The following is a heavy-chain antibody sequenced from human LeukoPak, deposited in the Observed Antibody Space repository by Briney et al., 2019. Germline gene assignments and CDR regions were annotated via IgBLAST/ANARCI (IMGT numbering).Heavy chain of an antibody. CDR2: ISSSSSYI. J-gene: IGHJ4*02. Sequence: GGSLRLSCAASGFTFSSYSMNWVRQAPGKGLEWVSSISSSSSYIYYADSVKGRFTISRDNSKNTLYLQMNSLKAEDTAVYYCASLGTDYYDSSGYFDYWGQGTLVTVSS. D-gene: IGHD3-22*01. V-gene: IGHV3-21*01. CDR3: ASLGTDYYDSSGYFDY. CDR1: GFTFSSYS.